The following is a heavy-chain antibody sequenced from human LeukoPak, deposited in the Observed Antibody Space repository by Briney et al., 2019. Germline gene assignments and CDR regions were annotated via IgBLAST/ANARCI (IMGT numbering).Heavy chain of an antibody. Sequence: GGSLRLSCAGSGFMLSSYWMSWVRQAPGKGLVWVSRIKSDGSSTSYADSVKGRFTISRDNAKNTVYVQMNSLRAEDTAVYYCARESGSYWNALDYWGQGTLVTVSS. CDR3: ARESGSYWNALDY. CDR1: GFMLSSYW. D-gene: IGHD1-26*01. V-gene: IGHV3-74*01. J-gene: IGHJ4*02. CDR2: IKSDGSST.